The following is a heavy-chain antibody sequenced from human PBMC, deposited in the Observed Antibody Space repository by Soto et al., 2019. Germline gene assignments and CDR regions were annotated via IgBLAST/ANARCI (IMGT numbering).Heavy chain of an antibody. CDR3: ARAVYSSSWYYFDY. CDR2: ISSSSSYI. D-gene: IGHD6-13*01. CDR1: GFTFSSYI. J-gene: IGHJ4*02. V-gene: IGHV3-21*01. Sequence: GGSLRLSCPASGFTFSSYIMNWVRQAPGKGLEWVSSISSSSSYIYYADSVKGRFTISRDNAKNSLYLQMNSLRAEDTAVYYCARAVYSSSWYYFDYWGQGTLVTVSS.